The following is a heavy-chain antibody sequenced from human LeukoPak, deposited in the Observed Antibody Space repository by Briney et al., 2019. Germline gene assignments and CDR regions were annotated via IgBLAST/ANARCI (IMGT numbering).Heavy chain of an antibody. D-gene: IGHD3-22*01. V-gene: IGHV4-61*01. CDR3: ARDYYESSGYYVSNY. CDR2: IFYTGST. CDR1: GGSLSSGSYY. J-gene: IGHJ4*02. Sequence: SETLSLTCTVSGGSLSSGSYYWSWLRQPPGKGLEWIGYIFYTGSTNYNPSLKSRVTISVDTSKNQFSLKLNSVTAADTAVYYCARDYYESSGYYVSNYWGQGTLVTVSS.